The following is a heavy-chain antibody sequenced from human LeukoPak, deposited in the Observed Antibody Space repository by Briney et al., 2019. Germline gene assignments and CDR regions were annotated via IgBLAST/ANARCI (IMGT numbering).Heavy chain of an antibody. CDR2: IWYDGSNK. V-gene: IGHV3-33*01. CDR1: GFTFSSYG. CDR3: ARQVGVDDAFDI. J-gene: IGHJ3*02. Sequence: PGGSLRLSCAASGFTFSSYGMHWVHQAPGKGLEWVAVIWYDGSNKYYADSVKGRFTISRDNAKNSLYLQMNSLRAEDTAVYYCARQVGVDDAFDIWGQGTMVTISS. D-gene: IGHD1-26*01.